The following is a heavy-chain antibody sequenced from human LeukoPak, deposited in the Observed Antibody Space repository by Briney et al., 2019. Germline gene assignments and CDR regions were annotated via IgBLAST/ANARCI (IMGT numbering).Heavy chain of an antibody. J-gene: IGHJ4*02. D-gene: IGHD3-10*01. CDR1: GGSISSYY. V-gene: IGHV4-59*01. CDR3: ARVWFGESGYILFDY. CDR2: IYYSGST. Sequence: SETLSLTCTVSGGSISSYYWSWIRQPPGKVLEWIGYIYYSGSTNYNPSLKSRVTISVDTSKNQFSLKLSSVTAADTAVYYCARVWFGESGYILFDYWGQGTLVTVPS.